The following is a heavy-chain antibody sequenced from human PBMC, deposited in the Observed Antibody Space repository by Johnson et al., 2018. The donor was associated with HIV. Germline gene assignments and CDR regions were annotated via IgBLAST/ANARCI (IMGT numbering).Heavy chain of an antibody. Sequence: VQLVESGGGVVQPGRSLRLSCAVSGFTVSSNYMSWVRQAPGKGLEWVSVIYSGGSTYYADSVKGRFTVSRDNSENTLYLQMNSLRAEDTAVYYCARAYYDSGGYYPHAFHVWGQGTMVTVSS. CDR2: IYSGGST. CDR3: ARAYYDSGGYYPHAFHV. D-gene: IGHD3-22*01. CDR1: GFTVSSNY. V-gene: IGHV3-53*01. J-gene: IGHJ3*01.